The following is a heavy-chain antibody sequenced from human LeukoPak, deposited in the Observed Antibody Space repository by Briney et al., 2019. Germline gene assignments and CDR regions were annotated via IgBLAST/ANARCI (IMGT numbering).Heavy chain of an antibody. J-gene: IGHJ4*02. CDR3: ARDSTYYYDSGSSGPHYFDN. Sequence: PGKSLRLSCASSGFTCSNYAMHWVRQAPGKGLEWVSLISSGGTYEYYADSVKGRFTISRDNSKNTLYLQLNSLRAEDTAVYYCARDSTYYYDSGSSGPHYFDNWGQGTLVTVSS. CDR2: ISSGGTYE. V-gene: IGHV3-30*01. CDR1: GFTCSNYA. D-gene: IGHD3-10*01.